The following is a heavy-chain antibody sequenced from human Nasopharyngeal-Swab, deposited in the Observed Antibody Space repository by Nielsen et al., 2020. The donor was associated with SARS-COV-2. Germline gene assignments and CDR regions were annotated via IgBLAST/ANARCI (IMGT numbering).Heavy chain of an antibody. V-gene: IGHV1-46*01. CDR3: ATSPPMVVAGIWFDP. Sequence: ASVKVSCKASGYTFISYYMHWVRQAPGQGLEWMGIINPSGGSTSYAQKFQGRVTMTEDTSTDTAYMELSSLRSEDTAVYYCATSPPMVVAGIWFDPWGQGTLVTVSS. J-gene: IGHJ5*02. CDR2: INPSGGST. CDR1: GYTFISYY. D-gene: IGHD2-15*01.